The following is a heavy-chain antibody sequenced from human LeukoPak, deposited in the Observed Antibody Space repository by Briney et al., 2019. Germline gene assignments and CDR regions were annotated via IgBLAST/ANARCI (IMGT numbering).Heavy chain of an antibody. CDR1: GLTFSSYS. D-gene: IGHD3-9*01. V-gene: IGHV3-48*01. Sequence: GGSLRLSCAASGLTFSSYSMNWVRQAPGKGLEWVSYISSSSSTIYYAGSVKGRFTISRDNAKNTLYLQMNSLRAEDTAVYYCARDEYDILTGYPGDYWGQGTLVTVSS. CDR3: ARDEYDILTGYPGDY. CDR2: ISSSSSTI. J-gene: IGHJ4*02.